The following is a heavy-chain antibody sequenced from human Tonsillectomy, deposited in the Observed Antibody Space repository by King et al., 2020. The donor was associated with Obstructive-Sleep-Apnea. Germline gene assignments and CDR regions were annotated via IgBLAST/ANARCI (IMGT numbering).Heavy chain of an antibody. CDR3: AKDIGSGSYHLFDY. D-gene: IGHD3-10*01. V-gene: IGHV3-9*01. CDR2: ISWNSGSI. Sequence: VQLVESGGGLVQPGRSLRLSCAASGFTFDDYAMHWVRQAPGKGLEWVSGISWNSGSIGYADSVKGRFTISRDNAKNSLYLQMNSLRAEDTALYYCAKDIGSGSYHLFDYWGQGTLVTVSS. CDR1: GFTFDDYA. J-gene: IGHJ4*02.